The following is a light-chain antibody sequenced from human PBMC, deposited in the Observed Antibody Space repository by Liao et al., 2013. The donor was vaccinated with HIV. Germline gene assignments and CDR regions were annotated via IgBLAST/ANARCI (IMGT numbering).Light chain of an antibody. V-gene: IGLV3-21*01. Sequence: SYELTQPPSVSVAPGKTASITCGGNYIGNKGVYWYQQKPGQAPVMVISYDSDRPSGIPERFSGSNSGNTATLTISRVEAGDEAHYFCQVWDSSSDHMVFGGGTKVTVL. J-gene: IGLJ2*01. CDR2: YDS. CDR1: YIGNKG. CDR3: QVWDSSSDHMV.